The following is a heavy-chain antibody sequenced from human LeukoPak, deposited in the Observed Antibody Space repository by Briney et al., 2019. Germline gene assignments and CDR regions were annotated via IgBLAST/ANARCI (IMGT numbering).Heavy chain of an antibody. CDR3: AREAGLYDSSGYYLDY. D-gene: IGHD3-22*01. V-gene: IGHV3-66*01. Sequence: GGSLILSCVVSGFSVSSNYMSWVRQAPGKGLEWVSVIYSGGSTYYADSVKGRFTISRDNSKNTLYLQMNSLRAEETAVYHCAREAGLYDSSGYYLDYWGQGTLVTVSS. CDR2: IYSGGST. J-gene: IGHJ4*02. CDR1: GFSVSSNY.